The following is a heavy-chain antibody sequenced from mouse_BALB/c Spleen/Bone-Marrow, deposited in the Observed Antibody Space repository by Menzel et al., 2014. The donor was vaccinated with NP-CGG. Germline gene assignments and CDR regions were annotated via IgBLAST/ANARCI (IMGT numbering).Heavy chain of an antibody. D-gene: IGHD2-1*01. J-gene: IGHJ4*01. V-gene: IGHV1-69*02. CDR1: GYTFTSYW. CDR2: SYPSDSYT. CDR3: TRAGNYGNYYAMDY. Sequence: QVQLKQSGAELVRPGASVKLSCKASGYTFTSYWINWVKQRPGQGLEWIGNSYPSDSYTNYNQKFKDKATLTVDKSSSTAYMQLSSPTSEDSAVYFCTRAGNYGNYYAMDYWGQGTSVTVSS.